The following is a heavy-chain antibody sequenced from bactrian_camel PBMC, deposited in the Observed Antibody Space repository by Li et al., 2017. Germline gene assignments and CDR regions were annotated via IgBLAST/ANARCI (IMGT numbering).Heavy chain of an antibody. CDR3: AAGEPRGGSCLLEWSDS. V-gene: IGHV3S26*01. Sequence: QVQLVESGGGSVQTGGSLRLSCAASGYLYSRYCMGWFRQVQGKESEGVGEIDSDGTTRYAESVQGRFTISKDNTKNTLYLQMNNLKPKDTGMYYCAAGEPRGGSCLLEWSDSWGQGTQVTVS. J-gene: IGHJ4*01. CDR2: IDSDGTT. CDR1: GYLYSRYC. D-gene: IGHD7*01.